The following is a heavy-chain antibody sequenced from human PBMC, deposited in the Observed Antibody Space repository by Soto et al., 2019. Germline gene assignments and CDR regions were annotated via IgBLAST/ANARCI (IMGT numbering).Heavy chain of an antibody. J-gene: IGHJ4*02. Sequence: EVQLVESGGGLVQPGGSLRLSCAASGFTVNSNYMSWVRQAPGKGLEWDSVIYSDGSTYYADSVKGRFIISRDNSNNTLYFQMNSLRAEDTAVYYCATLTTYDILTGFYPCWGQGPLVTVSS. CDR2: IYSDGST. D-gene: IGHD3-9*01. V-gene: IGHV3-66*01. CDR1: GFTVNSNY. CDR3: ATLTTYDILTGFYPC.